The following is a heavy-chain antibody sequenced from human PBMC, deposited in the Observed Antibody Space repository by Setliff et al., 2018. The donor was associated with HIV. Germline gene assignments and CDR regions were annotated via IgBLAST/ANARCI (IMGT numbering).Heavy chain of an antibody. CDR1: GGSFSDYY. J-gene: IGHJ4*02. D-gene: IGHD5-12*01. Sequence: SETLSLTCTVSGGSFSDYYWTWIRQPPNTGLEWIGEINDRGNTNYMPSLRSRVTISVDTSKNQFSLRLTSVTAADSAIYYCARGRHIEATIPLDHWGQGTRVTVSS. CDR3: ARGRHIEATIPLDH. CDR2: INDRGNT. V-gene: IGHV4-34*01.